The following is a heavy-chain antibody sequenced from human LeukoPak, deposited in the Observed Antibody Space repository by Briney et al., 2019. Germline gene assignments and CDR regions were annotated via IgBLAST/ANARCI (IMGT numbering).Heavy chain of an antibody. CDR2: IYYSGST. V-gene: IGHV4-30-4*08. CDR1: GGSISSGDYY. D-gene: IGHD4-11*01. CDR3: ARTVTTISCWFDP. J-gene: IGHJ5*02. Sequence: SETLSLTCTVSGGSISSGDYYWSWIRQPPGKGLEWIGYIYYSGSTYYNPSLKSRVTTSVDTSKNQFSLKLSSVTAADTAVYYCARTVTTISCWFDPWGQGTLVTVSS.